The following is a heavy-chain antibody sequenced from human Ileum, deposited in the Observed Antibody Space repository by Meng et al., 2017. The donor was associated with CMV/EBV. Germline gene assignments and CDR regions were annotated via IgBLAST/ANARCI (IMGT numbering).Heavy chain of an antibody. CDR1: GFSFSDYE. CDR3: TRGAISLSSSWLIDY. V-gene: IGHV3-48*03. D-gene: IGHD6-13*01. J-gene: IGHJ4*02. Sequence: GGSLRLSCTISGFSFSDYEMNWVRQAPGKGLEWVSFISSSGGNRYYADSVKGRFTVSRDNAKNSLYLQMNSLRVEDTAIYYCTRGAISLSSSWLIDYWGQGTLVTVSS. CDR2: ISSSGGNR.